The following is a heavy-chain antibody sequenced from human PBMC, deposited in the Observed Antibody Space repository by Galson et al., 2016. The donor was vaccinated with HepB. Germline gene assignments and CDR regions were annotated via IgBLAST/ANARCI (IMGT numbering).Heavy chain of an antibody. CDR3: AKRDYSDSDGYLPLFDR. Sequence: SLRLSCAASGFTFNTYAMSWVRQAPGKGPEWVSAITGNGGTIYYTDSVKGRFTISRDNSKNTVYLQMNSLRVDDTAVYYCAKRDYSDSDGYLPLFDRWGQGTLVTVSS. J-gene: IGHJ4*02. D-gene: IGHD3-22*01. CDR1: GFTFNTYA. V-gene: IGHV3-23*01. CDR2: ITGNGGTI.